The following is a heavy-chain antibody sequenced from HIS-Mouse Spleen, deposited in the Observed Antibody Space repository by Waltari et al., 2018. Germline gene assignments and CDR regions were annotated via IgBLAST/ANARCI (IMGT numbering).Heavy chain of an antibody. V-gene: IGHV6-1*01. J-gene: IGHJ3*02. Sequence: QVQLQQSGPGLVTPSQTPSLTCASSGDSLSSNSAAWHWIRQSPSRGLEWLGRTYYRSKWYNDYEVSVKSRITINPDTSKNQFSLQLNSVTPEDTAVYYCARVTGDDAFDIWGQGTMVTVSS. D-gene: IGHD7-27*01. CDR2: TYYRSKWYN. CDR3: ARVTGDDAFDI. CDR1: GDSLSSNSAA.